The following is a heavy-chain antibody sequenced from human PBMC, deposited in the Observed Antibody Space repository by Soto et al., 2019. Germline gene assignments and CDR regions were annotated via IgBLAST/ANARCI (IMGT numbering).Heavy chain of an antibody. V-gene: IGHV3-11*06. Sequence: LRLSCAASGFTFSDYYMSWIRQAPGKGLEWVSYISSSSSYTNYADSVKGRFTISRDNAKNSLYLQMNSLRAEDTAVYYCARARITIFGVVPLGYYFDYWGQGTLVTVSS. CDR2: ISSSSSYT. CDR1: GFTFSDYY. J-gene: IGHJ4*02. D-gene: IGHD3-3*01. CDR3: ARARITIFGVVPLGYYFDY.